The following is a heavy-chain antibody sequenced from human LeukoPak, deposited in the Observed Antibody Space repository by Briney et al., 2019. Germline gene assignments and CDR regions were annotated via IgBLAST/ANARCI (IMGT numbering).Heavy chain of an antibody. CDR1: GFTFSSYG. V-gene: IGHV3-30*19. CDR3: ARNRGYTYDYDSFDP. Sequence: GGSLRLSCAASGFTFSSYGMYWVRQAPGKGLECVAFITYDGSEMYYADSVKGRFTISRDNSRDTLYLQVNSLRGDDTAIYYCARNRGYTYDYDSFDPWGQRTLVTVSS. CDR2: ITYDGSEM. D-gene: IGHD5-18*01. J-gene: IGHJ5*02.